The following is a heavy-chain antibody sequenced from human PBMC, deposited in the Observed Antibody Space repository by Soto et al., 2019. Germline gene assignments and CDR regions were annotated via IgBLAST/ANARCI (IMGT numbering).Heavy chain of an antibody. D-gene: IGHD2-15*01. CDR2: INHIFGTA. CDR3: ARGPDIVVVPGCFDP. J-gene: IGHJ5*02. Sequence: KVSCKASGGTFSSYAISWVRQATGQVLECMGGINHIFGTANYAQRFQGRVTITADESKSTAYMELSSLRSEDTAVYYCARGPDIVVVPGCFDPWGQGTLVTVSS. CDR1: GGTFSSYA. V-gene: IGHV1-69*01.